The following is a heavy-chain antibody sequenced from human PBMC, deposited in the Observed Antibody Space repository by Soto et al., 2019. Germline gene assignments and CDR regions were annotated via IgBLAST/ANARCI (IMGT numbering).Heavy chain of an antibody. CDR1: GFTFSSYA. CDR2: ISGSGGST. Sequence: GGSLRLSCAASGFTFSSYAMNWVRQAPGKGLEWVSAISGSGGSTYYADSVKGRFTISRDNSKNTLYLQMNSLRAEDTAVYYCAKPPASDLAYYYMDVWGKGTTVTVSS. V-gene: IGHV3-23*01. J-gene: IGHJ6*03. CDR3: AKPPASDLAYYYMDV.